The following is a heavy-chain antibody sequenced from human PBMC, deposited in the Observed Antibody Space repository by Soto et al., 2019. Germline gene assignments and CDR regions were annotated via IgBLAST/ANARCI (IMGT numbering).Heavy chain of an antibody. CDR2: INAGNGNT. Sequence: GASVKVSCKASGYTFTSYAMHWGRQAPGQRLEWMGWINAGNGNTKYSQKFQGRVTITRDTSASTAYMELSSLRSEDTAVYYCARGGVVVVPAAIYYYYYGMDVWGQGTTVTVSS. CDR3: ARGGVVVVPAAIYYYYYGMDV. D-gene: IGHD2-2*01. V-gene: IGHV1-3*01. CDR1: GYTFTSYA. J-gene: IGHJ6*02.